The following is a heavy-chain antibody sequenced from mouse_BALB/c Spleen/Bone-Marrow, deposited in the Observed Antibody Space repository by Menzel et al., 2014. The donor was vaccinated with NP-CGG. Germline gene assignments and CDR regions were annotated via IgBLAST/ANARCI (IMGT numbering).Heavy chain of an antibody. J-gene: IGHJ2*01. CDR2: IRXKSNNYAT. Sequence: EVQRVESGGGLVQPGGSMKLSCVASGFTFSNYWMNWVRQSPEKGLEWVAEIRXKSNNYATHYAESVKGRFTISRDDSKSSVYLQMNNLRAEDTGIYYCTRITGKFDYWGQGTTLTVSS. D-gene: IGHD4-1*01. V-gene: IGHV6-6*02. CDR3: TRITGKFDY. CDR1: GFTFSNYW.